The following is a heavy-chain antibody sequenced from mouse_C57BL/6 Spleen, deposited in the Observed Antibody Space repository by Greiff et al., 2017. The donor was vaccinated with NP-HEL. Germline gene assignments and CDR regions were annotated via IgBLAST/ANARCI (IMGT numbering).Heavy chain of an antibody. CDR2: IDPSDSET. CDR1: GYTFTSYW. CDR3: ARSYYGSSSFDY. V-gene: IGHV1-52*01. J-gene: IGHJ2*01. Sequence: QVQLQQPGAELVRPGSSVKLSCKASGYTFTSYWMHWVKQRPIQGLEWIGNIDPSDSETHYIQKFKDKATLTVDKSSSTAYMQLSSLTSEDSAVYYCARSYYGSSSFDYWGQGTTLTVSS. D-gene: IGHD1-1*01.